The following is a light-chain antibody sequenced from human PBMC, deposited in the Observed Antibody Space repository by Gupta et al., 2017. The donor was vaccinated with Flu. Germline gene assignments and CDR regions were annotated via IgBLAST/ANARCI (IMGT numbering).Light chain of an antibody. Sequence: EIVLTQSPGPLSLSPWARATLSCRSSQSISASNYLAWYQQKPGQAPRLLIYAASSRATGIPDRFSGSGSGTKFTLTISRLEPEDFAVYYCQQYSSSRGLTFGGGTRVEIK. V-gene: IGKV3-20*01. CDR2: AAS. CDR3: QQYSSSRGLT. J-gene: IGKJ4*01. CDR1: QSISASNY.